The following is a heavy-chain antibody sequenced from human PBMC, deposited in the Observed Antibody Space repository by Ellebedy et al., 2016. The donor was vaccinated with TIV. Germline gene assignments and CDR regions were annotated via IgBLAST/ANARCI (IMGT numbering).Heavy chain of an antibody. D-gene: IGHD3-10*01. J-gene: IGHJ1*01. CDR3: ARHYYSGSGSYKGFQA. CDR1: GGSVTTTTYR. Sequence: MPSETLSLTCSVSGGSVTTTTYRWSWIRRPPGKGLEWIGSMLYSERTYYNPSLKSRVTITGDTSKNQFSLRLSSVTAADTAIYYCARHYYSGSGSYKGFQAWGQGTLVTVSS. V-gene: IGHV4-39*01. CDR2: MLYSERT.